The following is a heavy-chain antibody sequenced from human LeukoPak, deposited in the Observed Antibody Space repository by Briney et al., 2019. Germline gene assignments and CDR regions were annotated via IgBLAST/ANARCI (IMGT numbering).Heavy chain of an antibody. J-gene: IGHJ4*02. CDR2: IYYSGST. V-gene: IGHV4-39*01. CDR1: GGSIRSSSYY. D-gene: IGHD5-24*01. CDR3: ARHPGDGYNSDVDY. Sequence: SETLSLNCTVSGGSIRSSSYYWGWIRQPPGKGLERIGSIYYSGSTYYNPSLKSRVTISVDTSKNQFSLKLSSVAAADTAVYYCARHPGDGYNSDVDYWGQGTLVTVSS.